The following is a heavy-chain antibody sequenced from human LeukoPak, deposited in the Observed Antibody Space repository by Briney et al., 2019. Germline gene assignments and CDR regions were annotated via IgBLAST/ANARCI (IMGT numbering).Heavy chain of an antibody. J-gene: IGHJ4*02. D-gene: IGHD3-22*01. V-gene: IGHV3-21*01. CDR3: ARDHYYDSSGYYSDFDY. CDR1: GFTFSSYS. Sequence: GGSLRLSCAASGFTFSSYSMNWVRQAPGKGLEWVSSISSSSSYIYYADSVKGRFTISRDNAKNSLYLQMNSLRAEDTAVYYCARDHYYDSSGYYSDFDYWGQGTLVTVSS. CDR2: ISSSSSYI.